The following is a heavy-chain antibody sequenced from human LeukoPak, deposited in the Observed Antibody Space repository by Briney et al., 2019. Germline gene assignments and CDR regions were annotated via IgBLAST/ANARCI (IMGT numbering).Heavy chain of an antibody. Sequence: GGSLRLSCAASGFTFSSYSMNWVRQAPGKGLEWVSCISRSSSNIYYADSVKGRFTISRDNAKNSLYLQMSSLRDEDTAVYYCARDRDWGFDYWGQGTLVTVSS. CDR1: GFTFSSYS. CDR3: ARDRDWGFDY. D-gene: IGHD2-21*02. J-gene: IGHJ4*02. CDR2: ISRSSSNI. V-gene: IGHV3-48*02.